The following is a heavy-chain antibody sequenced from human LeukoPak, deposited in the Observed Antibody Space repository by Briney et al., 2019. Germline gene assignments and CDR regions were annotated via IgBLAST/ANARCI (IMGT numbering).Heavy chain of an antibody. J-gene: IGHJ4*02. CDR1: GGSISSSSYY. D-gene: IGHD5-12*01. V-gene: IGHV4-39*01. CDR2: IYYSGST. Sequence: SETLSLTCTVSGGSISSSSYYWGWIRQPPGKGLEWIGSIYYSGSTYYNPSLKSRVTISVDTSKNQFSLKLSSVTAADTAVYYCARSFPSVATFDYWGQGTRVTVSS. CDR3: ARSFPSVATFDY.